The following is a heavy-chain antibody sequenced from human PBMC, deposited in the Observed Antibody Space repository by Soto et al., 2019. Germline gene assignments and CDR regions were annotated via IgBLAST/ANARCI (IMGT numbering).Heavy chain of an antibody. Sequence: SVKVSCKASGFTFTSSAVQLVRQARGQRLEWIGWIVVGSGNTNYAQKFQERVTITRDMSTSTAYMELSSLRSEDTAVYYCAAYYYDSSGYYGVNWFDPWGQGTLVTVSS. CDR1: GFTFTSSA. CDR3: AAYYYDSSGYYGVNWFDP. D-gene: IGHD3-22*01. J-gene: IGHJ5*02. CDR2: IVVGSGNT. V-gene: IGHV1-58*01.